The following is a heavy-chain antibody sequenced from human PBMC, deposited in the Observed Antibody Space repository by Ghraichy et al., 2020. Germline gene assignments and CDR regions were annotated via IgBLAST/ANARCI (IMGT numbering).Heavy chain of an antibody. Sequence: GGSLRLSCAASGFTFSIAWMSWVRQAPGKGLEWIGRIKSRPDGGTTDYAAPVKGRFTISRDDSKNTLYLQMNSLKTEDTAVYYCSTAAYYYPSGSQFRGSMEYYYYHMDVWGKGTTVTVSS. V-gene: IGHV3-15*01. CDR2: IKSRPDGGTT. D-gene: IGHD3-10*01. J-gene: IGHJ6*04. CDR3: STAAYYYPSGSQFRGSMEYYYYHMDV. CDR1: GFTFSIAW.